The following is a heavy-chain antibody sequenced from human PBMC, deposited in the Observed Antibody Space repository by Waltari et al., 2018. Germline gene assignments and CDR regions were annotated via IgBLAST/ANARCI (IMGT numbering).Heavy chain of an antibody. CDR3: ARQMIYYYYMDV. Sequence: QLQLQESGPGLVKPSETLSLTCTVSGGSISSSSYYWGWIRQPPGKGLEWIGSIYYSGSTSIDPSLKSRVTISVDTSKNQFSLKLSSVTAADTAVYYCARQMIYYYYMDVWGKGTTVTISS. CDR1: GGSISSSSYY. V-gene: IGHV4-39*07. CDR2: IYYSGST. D-gene: IGHD3-16*01. J-gene: IGHJ6*03.